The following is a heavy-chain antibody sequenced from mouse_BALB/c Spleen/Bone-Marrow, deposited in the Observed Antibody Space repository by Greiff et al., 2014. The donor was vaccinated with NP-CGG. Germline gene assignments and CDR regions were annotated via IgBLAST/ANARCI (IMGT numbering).Heavy chain of an antibody. CDR1: GYSFTGYS. J-gene: IGHJ2*01. D-gene: IGHD1-1*01. CDR2: INPNSGGT. Sequence: VQLQQSGPELVMPGASMKISCKASGYSFTGYSMNWVKQSHGKNLEWIGLINPNSGGTSYNQKFKGKATLNVDKSSSTAYMELLSLTSEDSAVYYCARTAYFYGRGYSDYWGQGTTLTVSS. CDR3: ARTAYFYGRGYSDY. V-gene: IGHV1-26*01.